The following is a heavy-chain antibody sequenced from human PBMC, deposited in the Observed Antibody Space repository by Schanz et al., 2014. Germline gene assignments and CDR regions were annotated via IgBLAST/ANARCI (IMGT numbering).Heavy chain of an antibody. CDR3: ARLDSSSWYPRY. D-gene: IGHD6-13*01. J-gene: IGHJ4*02. CDR2: ISSSGSYT. CDR1: GFTFSDYY. V-gene: IGHV3-11*05. Sequence: VKLVESGGGLVQPGGSLRLSCAASGFTFSDYYMSWIRQAPGKGLEWVSYISSSGSYTNYADSVKGRFTTSRDNGKKSMYLQMNSLRAEDTAVYYCARLDSSSWYPRYWGQGTLVTDAS.